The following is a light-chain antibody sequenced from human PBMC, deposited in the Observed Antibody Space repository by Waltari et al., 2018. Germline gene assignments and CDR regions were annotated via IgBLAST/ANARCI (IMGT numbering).Light chain of an antibody. V-gene: IGLV2-23*01. CDR3: CSYAGSVV. CDR1: SSDVGSYNL. CDR2: EGS. J-gene: IGLJ2*01. Sequence: QSALTQPASVSGSPGQSITISCTGTSSDVGSYNLVSWYQQHPGKPPKLMLYEGSKRPSGVSNRFSGSKSGNTASLAISGLQAEDEADYYCCSYAGSVVFGGGTKLTVL.